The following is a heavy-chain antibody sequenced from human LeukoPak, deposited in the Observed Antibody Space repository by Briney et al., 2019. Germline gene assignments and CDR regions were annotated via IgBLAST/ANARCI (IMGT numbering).Heavy chain of an antibody. CDR2: INPNSGGT. CDR1: GYTFSGYY. CDR3: ARGFAEEGTTTGAFDI. Sequence: GASVKVSCKASGYTFSGYYVHWVRQAPGQGLEWMGWINPNSGGTNYAQKFRGRVTMTRDTSISTAYMELRRLGSDDTAVYYCARGFAEEGTTTGAFDIWGHGTMVTVSS. D-gene: IGHD1-7*01. J-gene: IGHJ3*02. V-gene: IGHV1-2*02.